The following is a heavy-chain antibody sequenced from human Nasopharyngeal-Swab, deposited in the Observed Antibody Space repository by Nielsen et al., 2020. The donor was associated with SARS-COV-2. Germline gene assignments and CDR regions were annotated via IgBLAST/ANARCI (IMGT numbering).Heavy chain of an antibody. V-gene: IGHV5-51*01. CDR3: ARPRATYSSGWYYFDY. D-gene: IGHD6-19*01. CDR1: GYSFTSYW. Sequence: GESLKISCKGSGYSFTSYWSGWVRQMHGKGLEWMGIIYPGDSDTRYSPSFQGQVTISAEKSISTAYLQWSSLKASDTAMYYCARPRATYSSGWYYFDYWGQGTLVTVSS. J-gene: IGHJ4*02. CDR2: IYPGDSDT.